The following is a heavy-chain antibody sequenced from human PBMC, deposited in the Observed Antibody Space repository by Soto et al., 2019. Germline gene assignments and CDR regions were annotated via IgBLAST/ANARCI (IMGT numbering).Heavy chain of an antibody. V-gene: IGHV4-4*07. Sequence: SETLSITCSVSGGSMSNYYWNWIRQSAGKGLEWIGRIYSRGSTKYNPSLQSRVTMLVDTSQNEFSLRLNSVTAADTAVYFCAGIGEDIYYGMDVWGQGTTVTVSS. CDR2: IYSRGST. CDR1: GGSMSNYY. J-gene: IGHJ6*02. D-gene: IGHD2-15*01. CDR3: AGIGEDIYYGMDV.